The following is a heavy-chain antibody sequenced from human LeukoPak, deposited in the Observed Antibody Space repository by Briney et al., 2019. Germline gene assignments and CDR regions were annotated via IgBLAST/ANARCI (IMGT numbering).Heavy chain of an antibody. D-gene: IGHD6-6*01. CDR3: ARALSGSSSGYYYYGMDV. CDR2: ISRGGSTI. Sequence: GGSLGLSCAASGFTFSDYYMSWIRQAPGKGLEWISHISRGGSTIYYADSVKGRFTISRDNAKNSLYLQMDSLRVEDTAMYYCARALSGSSSGYYYYGMDVWGQGTTVTVSS. CDR1: GFTFSDYY. J-gene: IGHJ6*02. V-gene: IGHV3-11*01.